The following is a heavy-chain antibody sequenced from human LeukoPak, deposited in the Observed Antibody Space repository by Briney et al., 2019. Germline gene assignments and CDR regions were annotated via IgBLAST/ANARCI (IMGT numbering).Heavy chain of an antibody. CDR1: GGSISSYY. J-gene: IGHJ4*02. CDR3: AREGYITMVRGVISFFDY. Sequence: SETLSLTCTVSGGSISSYYWSWIRQPAGKGLEWIGRIYTSGSTNYNPSLKSRVTMSVDTSKNQFSLKLSSVTAADTAVYYCAREGYITMVRGVISFFDYWGQGTLVTVSS. D-gene: IGHD3-10*01. CDR2: IYTSGST. V-gene: IGHV4-4*07.